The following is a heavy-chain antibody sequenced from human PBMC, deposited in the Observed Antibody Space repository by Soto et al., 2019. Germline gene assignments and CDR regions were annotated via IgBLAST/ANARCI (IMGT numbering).Heavy chain of an antibody. J-gene: IGHJ6*02. Sequence: GASVKVSCKASGYTFTSYGISWVRQAPGQGLEWMGWISAYNGNTNYAQKLQGRVTMTTDTSTSTAYMELRSLRSDDTAVYYCARDGVGSVAGTTAYYYYGMDVWGQGTTVTVSS. D-gene: IGHD6-19*01. CDR1: GYTFTSYG. CDR2: ISAYNGNT. V-gene: IGHV1-18*01. CDR3: ARDGVGSVAGTTAYYYYGMDV.